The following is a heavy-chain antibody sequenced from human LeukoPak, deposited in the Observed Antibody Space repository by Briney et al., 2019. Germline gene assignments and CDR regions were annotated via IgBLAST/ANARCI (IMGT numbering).Heavy chain of an antibody. CDR1: GGSISSYY. CDR3: ASEDHYFDISDYYPNFDY. V-gene: IGHV4-4*09. Sequence: SETLSLTCTVSGGSISSYYWSWIRQPPGKGLEWIGSIYNSVSTYYNPSLKSRVTISIDTSKNEFSLKLSSVNAADTAVYYCASEDHYFDISDYYPNFDYWGQGTLVTVSS. J-gene: IGHJ4*02. CDR2: IYNSVST. D-gene: IGHD3-22*01.